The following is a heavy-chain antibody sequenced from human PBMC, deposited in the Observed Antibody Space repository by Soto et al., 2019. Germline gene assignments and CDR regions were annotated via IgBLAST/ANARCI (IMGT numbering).Heavy chain of an antibody. CDR1: GGTFSSYA. V-gene: IGHV1-69*12. CDR3: ARDRGPSSGYYPYWFDP. J-gene: IGHJ5*02. Sequence: QVQLVQSGAEVKKPGSSVKVSCKASGGTFSSYAITWVRQAPGQGLEWMGGIIPIFGTANYAQKFQGRVTITADASTSTAYRELSSLRSEDTAVYYCARDRGPSSGYYPYWFDPWGQGTLVTVSS. D-gene: IGHD3-22*01. CDR2: IIPIFGTA.